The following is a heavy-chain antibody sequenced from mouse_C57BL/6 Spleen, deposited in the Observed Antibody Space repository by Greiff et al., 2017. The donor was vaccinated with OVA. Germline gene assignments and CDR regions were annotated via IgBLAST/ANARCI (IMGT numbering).Heavy chain of an antibody. D-gene: IGHD1-1*01. V-gene: IGHV5-9-1*02. J-gene: IGHJ4*01. CDR1: GFTFSSYA. Sequence: EVKLLESGEGLVKPGGSLKLSCAASGFTFSSYAMSWVRQTPEKRLEWVAYISSGGDYIYYADTVKGRFTISRDNARNTLYLQMSSLKSEDTAMYYCTRGGNYYGSTYGGAMDYWGQGTSVTVSS. CDR3: TRGGNYYGSTYGGAMDY. CDR2: ISSGGDYI.